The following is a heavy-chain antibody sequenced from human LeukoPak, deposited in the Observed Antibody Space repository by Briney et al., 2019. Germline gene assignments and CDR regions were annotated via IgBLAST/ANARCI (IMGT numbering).Heavy chain of an antibody. V-gene: IGHV1-8*01. CDR2: MNPNSGNT. J-gene: IGHJ6*02. D-gene: IGHD6-19*01. CDR1: GYTFTSYD. CDR3: ASLHSGWGPYYYYYYGMDV. Sequence: ASVKLSCKASGYTFTSYDINWVRQATGQGLEWTGWMNPNSGNTGYAQKFQGRVTMTRNTSISTAYMELSSLRSEDTAMYYCASLHSGWGPYYYYYYGMDVWGQETTVTVSS.